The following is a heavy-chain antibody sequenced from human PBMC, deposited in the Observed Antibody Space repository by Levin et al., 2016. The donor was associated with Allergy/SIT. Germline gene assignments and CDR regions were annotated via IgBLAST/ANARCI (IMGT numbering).Heavy chain of an antibody. D-gene: IGHD2-2*01. CDR2: IYPDDADT. CDR1: GYSFATYW. CDR3: ARSTTWYQLAFRGGWFDP. Sequence: ESLKISCKGSGYSFATYWIGWVRQMPGKGLEWMGIIYPDDADTKYSPSFQGQVTISADKSINTAYLQWSSLKASDSAMYYCARSTTWYQLAFRGGWFDPWGQGTLVTVSS. V-gene: IGHV5-51*01. J-gene: IGHJ5*02.